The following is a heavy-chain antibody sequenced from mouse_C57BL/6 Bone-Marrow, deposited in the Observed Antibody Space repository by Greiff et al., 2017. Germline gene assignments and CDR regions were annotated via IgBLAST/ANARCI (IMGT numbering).Heavy chain of an antibody. CDR1: GFSLSTSGMG. CDR3: ARSEGNPYYYAMDY. D-gene: IGHD2-1*01. CDR2: IYWDDDK. Sequence: LQQSGPGILQSSQTLSLTCSFSGFSLSTSGMGVSWIRQPSGKGLEWLAHIYWDDDKRYNPSLKSRLTISKDTSRNQVFLKITSVDTADTATYYCARSEGNPYYYAMDYWGQGTSVTVSS. J-gene: IGHJ4*01. V-gene: IGHV8-12*01.